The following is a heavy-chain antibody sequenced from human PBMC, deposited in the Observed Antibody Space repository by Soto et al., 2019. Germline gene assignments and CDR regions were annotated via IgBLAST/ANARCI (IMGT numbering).Heavy chain of an antibody. V-gene: IGHV4-39*01. J-gene: IGHJ4*02. Sequence: HAXTRSLTCTVSGGSISSSRYYWGWIRTATGKGLEWIGSIYYIGNTYYNPSLKSRVTISVDTSKNQFSLKLSSVTAADTAVYYCAALGSGYYYVDFWGQGTLVTVSS. CDR2: IYYIGNT. CDR3: AALGSGYYYVDF. CDR1: GGSISSSRYY. D-gene: IGHD3-22*01.